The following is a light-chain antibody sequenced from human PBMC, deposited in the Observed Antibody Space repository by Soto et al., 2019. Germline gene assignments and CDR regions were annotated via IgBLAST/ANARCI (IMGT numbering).Light chain of an antibody. J-gene: IGKJ1*01. CDR3: QQVKSIPPT. Sequence: DIQMTQSPFSLSASIGYRFTITCRASQAISSYLVWFQQKPGKAPKLLIYAASTLQSGVPSRFSGSGSGTDFILTISSLQPEDFATYYCQQVKSIPPTFGQGTTVDIK. V-gene: IGKV1-9*01. CDR2: AAS. CDR1: QAISSY.